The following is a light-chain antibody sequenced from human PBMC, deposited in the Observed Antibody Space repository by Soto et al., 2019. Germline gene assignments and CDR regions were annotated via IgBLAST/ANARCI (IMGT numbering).Light chain of an antibody. CDR2: NNN. Sequence: HSVLTQPPSASGTPGQRVTISCSGSSSNIASNTVNWYQQLPGTAPKLLIYNNNHRPSGVLDRFSGSKSGTSASLAISGLQSEDDADYYCAAWDDSLNGPLFGGGTKVTVL. V-gene: IGLV1-44*01. J-gene: IGLJ2*01. CDR3: AAWDDSLNGPL. CDR1: SSNIASNT.